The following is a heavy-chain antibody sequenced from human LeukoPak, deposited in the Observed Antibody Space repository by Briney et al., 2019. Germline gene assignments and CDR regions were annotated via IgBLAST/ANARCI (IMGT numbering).Heavy chain of an antibody. J-gene: IGHJ6*02. CDR2: INPSVGTT. CDR1: GYTFTRYY. D-gene: IGHD6-6*01. CDR3: ARGGGSSSPYYYYGMDV. V-gene: IGHV1-46*01. Sequence: ASVNLSCKASGYTFTRYYMHWVRQAPGQGLECMGIINPSVGTTSYAQNFQGRVTMTRDTSTSTVYMELSSLRSEDTAVYYCARGGGSSSPYYYYGMDVWGQGTTVTVSS.